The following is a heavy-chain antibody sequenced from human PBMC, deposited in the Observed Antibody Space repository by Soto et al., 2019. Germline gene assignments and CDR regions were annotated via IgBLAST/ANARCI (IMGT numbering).Heavy chain of an antibody. CDR2: ISAYNGDT. CDR1: GYTFRNYG. CDR3: ARDGRQFGPTSDKFDI. J-gene: IGHJ3*02. D-gene: IGHD3-10*01. Sequence: QVQLLQSGPELMKPGASVKLSCKASGYTFRNYGINWVRQAPGQGLEWMGWISAYNGDTNYAHNFQGRVTMATDTPTSTAYMELRSLKSDDTAVYYCARDGRQFGPTSDKFDIWGQGTTVTVSS. V-gene: IGHV1-18*01.